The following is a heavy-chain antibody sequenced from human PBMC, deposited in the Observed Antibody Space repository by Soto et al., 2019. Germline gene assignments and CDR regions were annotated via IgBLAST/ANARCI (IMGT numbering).Heavy chain of an antibody. J-gene: IGHJ4*02. Sequence: ETLSLTCSVSGDSINSDNYYWGWIRQPPGKGLEWIGNIYYRGNTYYNPSLKSRVTMSVDTSKNQFSLKLSSVTAADTAVYYCARYDSSGDLDYWGQGTLVTVSS. CDR1: GDSINSDNYY. CDR3: ARYDSSGDLDY. CDR2: IYYRGNT. D-gene: IGHD3-22*01. V-gene: IGHV4-39*07.